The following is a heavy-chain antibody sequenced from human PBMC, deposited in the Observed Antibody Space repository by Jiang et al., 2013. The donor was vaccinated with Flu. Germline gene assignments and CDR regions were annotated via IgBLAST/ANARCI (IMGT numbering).Heavy chain of an antibody. CDR3: ARDTVAVAGTIRYYYYGMDV. J-gene: IGHJ6*02. CDR2: IYSGGST. D-gene: IGHD6-19*01. CDR1: GFTVSSNY. Sequence: VQLVESGGGLVQPGGSLRLSCAASGFTVSSNYMSWVRQAPGKGLEWVSVIYSGGSTYYAGSVKGRFTISRDNSKNTLYLQMNSLRAEDTAVYYCARDTVAVAGTIRYYYYGMDVWDQGPRSPSP. V-gene: IGHV3-66*02.